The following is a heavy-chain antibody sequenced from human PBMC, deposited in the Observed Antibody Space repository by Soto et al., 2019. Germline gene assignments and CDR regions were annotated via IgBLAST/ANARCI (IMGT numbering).Heavy chain of an antibody. CDR3: ARSRIIAAAGTPRTVYYFDY. Sequence: PGESLKISCKSSGYSFTSYWIGWVRQMPGKGLEWMGIIYPGDSDTRYSPSFQGQVTISADKSISTAYLQWSSLKASDTAMYYCARSRIIAAAGTPRTVYYFDYWGQGTLVTVS. J-gene: IGHJ4*02. D-gene: IGHD6-13*01. CDR2: IYPGDSDT. CDR1: GYSFTSYW. V-gene: IGHV5-51*01.